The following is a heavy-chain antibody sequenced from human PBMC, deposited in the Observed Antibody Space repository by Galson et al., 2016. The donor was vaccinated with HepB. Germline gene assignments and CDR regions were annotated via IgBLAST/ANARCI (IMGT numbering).Heavy chain of an antibody. CDR1: GYTFTTYA. CDR2: INAANGDT. D-gene: IGHD5-12*01. J-gene: IGHJ6*02. V-gene: IGHV1-3*01. Sequence: SVKVSCKASGYTFTTYAMYWVRQAHGQRLEWMGWINAANGDTEYSQKLQGRGTITWDTSANTAYMELSSLRSEDTAVYYCARGHIVATVDHYYYGLDVWGQGTTVTVSS. CDR3: ARGHIVATVDHYYYGLDV.